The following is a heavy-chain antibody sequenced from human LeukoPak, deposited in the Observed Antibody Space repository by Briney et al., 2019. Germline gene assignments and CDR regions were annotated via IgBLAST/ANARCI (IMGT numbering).Heavy chain of an antibody. J-gene: IGHJ6*02. Sequence: PGGSLRLSCAASGFTFRRHGMHWVRQAPGKGLEWVAIIWYDGSEKYYAESAQGRFTVSRDNSKNTLFLHMNSLRAEDTAVYYCARLRYYGMDVWGQGTTVTASS. V-gene: IGHV3-33*02. CDR1: GFTFRRHG. CDR3: ARLRYYGMDV. CDR2: IWYDGSEK.